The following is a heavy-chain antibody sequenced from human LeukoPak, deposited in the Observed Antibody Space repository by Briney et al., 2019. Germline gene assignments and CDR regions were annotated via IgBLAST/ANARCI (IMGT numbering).Heavy chain of an antibody. CDR3: ARDEGANFFDY. D-gene: IGHD1-26*01. V-gene: IGHV4-59*01. Sequence: PSETLSLTCTVSGGSISSYYWSWIRQPPGKGLEWIGYIYYSGSTNYNPSLKGRVTISVDTSKNQFSLELSSVTAADTAVYYCARDEGANFFDYWGQGTLVTVSS. CDR1: GGSISSYY. CDR2: IYYSGST. J-gene: IGHJ4*02.